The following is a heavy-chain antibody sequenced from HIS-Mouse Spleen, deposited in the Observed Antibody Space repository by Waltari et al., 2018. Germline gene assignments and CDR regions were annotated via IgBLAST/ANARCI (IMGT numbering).Heavy chain of an antibody. Sequence: QLQLQESGPGLVKPSETLSLTCTVPGGSISSSSYYWVRIRQPPGKGLEWIGSIYYSGSTYYNPSLKSRVTISVDTSKNQFSLKLSSVTAADTAVYYCAREIPYSSSWYDWYFDLWGRGTLVTVSS. CDR2: IYYSGST. J-gene: IGHJ2*01. CDR1: GGSISSSSYY. V-gene: IGHV4-39*07. D-gene: IGHD6-13*01. CDR3: AREIPYSSSWYDWYFDL.